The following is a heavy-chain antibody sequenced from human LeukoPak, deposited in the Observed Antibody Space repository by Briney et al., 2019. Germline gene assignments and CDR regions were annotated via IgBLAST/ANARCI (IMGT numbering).Heavy chain of an antibody. V-gene: IGHV3-66*01. CDR2: IYSGGST. Sequence: GGSLRLSCVVSGXTVSSKYMSWVRQAPGRGLEWVSFIYSGGSTFYADSVKGRSTISRDNSKNTVYLQMNSLRAEDTAVYYCARGSPDSPLDVWGQGTTVTVSS. J-gene: IGHJ6*02. CDR1: GXTVSSKY. CDR3: ARGSPDSPLDV. D-gene: IGHD3-3*01.